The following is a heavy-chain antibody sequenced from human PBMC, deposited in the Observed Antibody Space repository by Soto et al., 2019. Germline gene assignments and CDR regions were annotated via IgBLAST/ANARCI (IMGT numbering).Heavy chain of an antibody. Sequence: QVQLVESGGGLVEPGGSLRLSCAASGFTFSDYYMSWIRQAPGKGLGWVSYISSSGSTIYYAASVKGRFTISRDNAKNSLYLQMNSLRADDTDVYYCARDPRLYGDYYYYYYMDVWGKGTTVTVFS. CDR1: GFTFSDYY. CDR3: ARDPRLYGDYYYYYYMDV. V-gene: IGHV3-11*01. CDR2: ISSSGSTI. J-gene: IGHJ6*03. D-gene: IGHD4-17*01.